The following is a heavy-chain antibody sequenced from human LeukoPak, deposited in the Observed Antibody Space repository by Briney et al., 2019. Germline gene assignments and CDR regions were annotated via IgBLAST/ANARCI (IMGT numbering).Heavy chain of an antibody. CDR1: GYTFTSHD. V-gene: IGHV1-8*01. CDR2: MNPNNGKA. CDR3: AKDLQDDDSSELI. Sequence: GASVKVSCKTSGYTFTSHDIHWVRQATGQDLEWLGWMNPNNGKAAYAQKFQGRITMTRNTAIRTAYMELNSLTSEDTAVYYCAKDLQDDDSSELIWGQGTMVTVSS. J-gene: IGHJ3*02. D-gene: IGHD3-22*01.